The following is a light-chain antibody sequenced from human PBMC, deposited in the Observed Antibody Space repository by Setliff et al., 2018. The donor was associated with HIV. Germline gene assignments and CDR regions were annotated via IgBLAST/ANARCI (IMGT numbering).Light chain of an antibody. CDR3: ASYAGDGVHDIYV. CDR1: SSDFGGYYY. V-gene: IGLV2-14*01. J-gene: IGLJ1*01. CDR2: DVV. Sequence: QSALTQPDSVSGSPGQSITISCTGTSSDFGGYYYVSWYQQHPGKAPKLMIYDVVNRPSGVSNRFSGSKSGNTASLTISGLQAEDEADYYCASYAGDGVHDIYVFGTGTKVTVL.